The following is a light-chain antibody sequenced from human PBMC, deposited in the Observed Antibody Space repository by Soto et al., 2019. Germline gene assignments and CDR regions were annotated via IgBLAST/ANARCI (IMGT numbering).Light chain of an antibody. V-gene: IGKV3-20*01. CDR3: QQCGSSPIT. CDR2: GAS. J-gene: IGKJ5*01. CDR1: QSVANWY. Sequence: EIVLTQSPGTLSLAPGERVTLYCRASQSVANWYLAWYQQKPGQAPRLLIYGASTRATGVPARFSGSGSGTDFTLTITRLEPEDFAVYFCQQCGSSPITFGQGTRLEIK.